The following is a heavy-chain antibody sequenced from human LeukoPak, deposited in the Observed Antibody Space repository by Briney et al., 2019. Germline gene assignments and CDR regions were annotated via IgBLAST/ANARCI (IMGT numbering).Heavy chain of an antibody. CDR3: ARDEHYYGSGTYYRRPSTFDI. D-gene: IGHD3-10*01. Sequence: ASVKVSCKASGYTFTSYGISWVRQAPGQGLEWMGWISANNGYTNYAQKLQGRVTMTTDTSTITAYMELTSLTSDDTAVYYCARDEHYYGSGTYYRRPSTFDIWGPGKMVTVSP. CDR1: GYTFTSYG. J-gene: IGHJ3*02. V-gene: IGHV1-18*04. CDR2: ISANNGYT.